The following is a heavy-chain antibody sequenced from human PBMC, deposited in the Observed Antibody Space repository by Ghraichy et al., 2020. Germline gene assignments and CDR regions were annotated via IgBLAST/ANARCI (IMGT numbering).Heavy chain of an antibody. D-gene: IGHD2-2*01. CDR3: ARDSTPIDY. J-gene: IGHJ4*02. CDR2: INHNSGGT. CDR1: GCTFTDNY. Sequence: ASVKVSCKASGCTFTDNYLQWVRQVPAHGLEWMGWINHNSGGTRYAQECQGRVTMNRDTSISTADMELSRLRSDDTAVYYCARDSTPIDYWGQGTLVTVSP. V-gene: IGHV1-2*02.